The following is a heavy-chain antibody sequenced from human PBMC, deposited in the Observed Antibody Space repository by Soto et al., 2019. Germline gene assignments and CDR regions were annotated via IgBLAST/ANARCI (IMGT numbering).Heavy chain of an antibody. V-gene: IGHV4-34*01. CDR1: GGSFSGYY. J-gene: IGHJ6*02. Sequence: QVQLQQWGAGLLKPSETLSLTCAVYGGSFSGYYWSWIRQPPGKGLEWIGEINHSGSTNYNPSLKSRVTISVDSSKNQFSLKLSCVTAADTAVYYCARIGGKGIAVAGTYYYYYGMDVWGQGTTVTVSS. D-gene: IGHD6-19*01. CDR2: INHSGST. CDR3: ARIGGKGIAVAGTYYYYYGMDV.